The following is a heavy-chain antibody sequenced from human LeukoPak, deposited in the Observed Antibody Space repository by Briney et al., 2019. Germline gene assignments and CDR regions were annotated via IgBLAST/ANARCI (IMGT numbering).Heavy chain of an antibody. D-gene: IGHD3-10*01. Sequence: GGSLRLSCAASGFTFSNYAMSWVRQAPGKGLEWVSGITGSGGTTYDADSVKGRLSISRDNSKNTLYLQMKSLRAEDTAVYYCAKETQVLLWFGEFDYWGQGTLVTVSS. J-gene: IGHJ4*02. CDR3: AKETQVLLWFGEFDY. CDR1: GFTFSNYA. V-gene: IGHV3-23*01. CDR2: ITGSGGTT.